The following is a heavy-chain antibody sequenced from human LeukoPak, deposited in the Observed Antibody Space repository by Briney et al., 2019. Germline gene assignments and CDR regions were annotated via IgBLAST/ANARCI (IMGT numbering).Heavy chain of an antibody. CDR1: GYTFTNYA. CDR3: ARGKSGLITTNDY. V-gene: IGHV7-4-1*02. CDR2: INTNTVNP. J-gene: IGHJ4*02. D-gene: IGHD3/OR15-3a*01. Sequence: ASVKVSCKASGYTFTNYALNWVRQAPGQGLEWMGWINTNTVNPTYAQGFAGRFVFSLDTSVSTAYLQISSLKAEDTAVYYCARGKSGLITTNDYWGQGTLVTVSS.